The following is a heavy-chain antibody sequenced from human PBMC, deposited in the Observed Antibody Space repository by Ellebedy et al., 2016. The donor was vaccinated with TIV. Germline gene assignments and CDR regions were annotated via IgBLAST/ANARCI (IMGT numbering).Heavy chain of an antibody. V-gene: IGHV3-23*01. CDR1: GFTFSSYA. J-gene: IGHJ4*02. CDR3: AKQQWLDN. D-gene: IGHD6-19*01. Sequence: GESLKISCAASGFTFSSYAMSWVRQAPGKGLEWVSVISGSGDYTNYADTVTGRFTISRDNSKSTLYLKMNSLRAEDTAVYYCAKQQWLDNWGQGTLVTVSS. CDR2: ISGSGDYT.